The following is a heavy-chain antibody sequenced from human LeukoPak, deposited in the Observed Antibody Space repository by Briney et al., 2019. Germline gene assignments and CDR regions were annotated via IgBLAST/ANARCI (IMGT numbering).Heavy chain of an antibody. CDR1: GGSSSSGSYY. CDR3: AREVEMATKSYYYYMDV. CDR2: IHTSGST. Sequence: PSETLSLXCTVSGGSSSSGSYYWSWIRQPAGKGLEWIGRIHTSGSTNYNPSLKSRVTISVDTSKNQFSLKLSSVTAADTAVYYCAREVEMATKSYYYYMDVWGKGTTVTVSS. D-gene: IGHD5-24*01. V-gene: IGHV4-61*02. J-gene: IGHJ6*03.